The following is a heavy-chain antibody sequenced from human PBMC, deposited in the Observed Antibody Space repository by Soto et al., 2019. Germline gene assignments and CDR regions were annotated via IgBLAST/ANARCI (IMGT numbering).Heavy chain of an antibody. D-gene: IGHD6-25*01. Sequence: WETLSLTCTVSGGSLSSYYWTWIRQSPGKGLEWIGYVYFSGNTNYNPSLKSRVTISIDTSKNQFSLRLASVTAADTAFYYCGSVRPSGYVLSWGQGTLV. CDR3: GSVRPSGYVLS. V-gene: IGHV4-59*01. J-gene: IGHJ5*02. CDR1: GGSLSSYY. CDR2: VYFSGNT.